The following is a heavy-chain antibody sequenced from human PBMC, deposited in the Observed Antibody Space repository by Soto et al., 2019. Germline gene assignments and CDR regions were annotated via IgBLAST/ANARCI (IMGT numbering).Heavy chain of an antibody. CDR1: GVSITSGDYY. J-gene: IGHJ4*02. V-gene: IGHV4-30-4*01. CDR2: IDYSGNT. CDR3: ATAPGPY. Sequence: PSETLSLTCTVSGVSITSGDYYWNWIRQPPGKGLEWIGNIDYSGNTYYNPSLKSRLTISLDTSKNQFSLKLTSVTAADTAVYYCATAPGPYWGQGTLVTVSS.